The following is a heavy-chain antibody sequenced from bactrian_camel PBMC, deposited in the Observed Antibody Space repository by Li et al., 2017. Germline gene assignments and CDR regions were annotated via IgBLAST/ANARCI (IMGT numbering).Heavy chain of an antibody. Sequence: HVQLVESGGGSVQAGGSLRLSCAASGVTYRLVCMGWFRQAPGKQREGVATIDTGGTLTARTRYADAVKGRFTISMDDAKTTLYLQMNNLKPEDSAEYYCAADWRDRADCSLGSVWVRWGHGTQVTVS. CDR1: GVTYRLVC. J-gene: IGHJ4*01. CDR2: IDTGGTLTART. V-gene: IGHV3S54*01. D-gene: IGHD1*01. CDR3: AADWRDRADCSLGSVWVR.